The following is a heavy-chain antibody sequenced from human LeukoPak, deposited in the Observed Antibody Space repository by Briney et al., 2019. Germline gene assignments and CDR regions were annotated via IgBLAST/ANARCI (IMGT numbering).Heavy chain of an antibody. J-gene: IGHJ4*02. Sequence: PGGSLRLSCAASGFTFSSYAMSWVRQAPGKGLEWVSAISGSGGSTYYADSVKGRFTISRDNSKNTLYLQMNSLRAEDTAVYYCAKVWVAYCGGDCYFDYWGQGTLVTVSS. CDR1: GFTFSSYA. CDR2: ISGSGGST. CDR3: AKVWVAYCGGDCYFDY. V-gene: IGHV3-23*01. D-gene: IGHD2-21*02.